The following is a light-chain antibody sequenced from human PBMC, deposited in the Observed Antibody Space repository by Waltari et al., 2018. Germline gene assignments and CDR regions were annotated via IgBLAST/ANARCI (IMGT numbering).Light chain of an antibody. V-gene: IGLV1-47*01. CDR2: LTH. CDR3: ATRDEGPTVV. CDR1: ISNIGTHY. Sequence: QSVLTQPPSASGTPGQSVTISCSGSISNIGTHYVYWYQQPPGTAPKPLIYLTHQRPSGVPDRFSASKSGTSASLAISGLRFEDEADYYCATRDEGPTVVFGGGTKLTVL. J-gene: IGLJ2*01.